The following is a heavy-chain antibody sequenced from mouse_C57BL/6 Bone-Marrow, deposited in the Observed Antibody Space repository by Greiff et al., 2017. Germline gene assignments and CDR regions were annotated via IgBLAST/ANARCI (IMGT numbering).Heavy chain of an antibody. D-gene: IGHD2-12*01. CDR2: ISDGGSYT. Sequence: EVQGVESGGGLVKPGGSLKLSCAASGFTFSSYAMSWVRQTPEKRLEWVATISDGGSYTYYPDNVKGRFTISRDNAKNNLYLQMNHLKSEDTAMYYCSWSPSIYYNYWGLAYWGQGTLVTGSA. CDR1: GFTFSSYA. CDR3: SWSPSIYYNYWGLAY. J-gene: IGHJ3*01. V-gene: IGHV5-4*01.